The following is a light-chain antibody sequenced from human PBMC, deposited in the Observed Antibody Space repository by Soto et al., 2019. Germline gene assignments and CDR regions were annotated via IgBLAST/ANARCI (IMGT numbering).Light chain of an antibody. J-gene: IGKJ1*01. Sequence: ESVLTQAPGTLSLSTGERATLSCRASQSVSSSYLAWYQQKPGQAPRLLIYGASSRATGIPDRFSGSGSGTDFTLTISRLEPEDFAVYYCQQYGSSPPWGFGQGTKVDIK. CDR3: QQYGSSPPWG. V-gene: IGKV3-20*01. CDR1: QSVSSSY. CDR2: GAS.